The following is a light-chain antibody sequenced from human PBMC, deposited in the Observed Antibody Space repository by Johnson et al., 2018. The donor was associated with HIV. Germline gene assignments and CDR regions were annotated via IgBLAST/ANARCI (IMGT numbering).Light chain of an antibody. Sequence: QSMLTQPPSVSAAPGQKVTISCSGSSSNIGNNYVSWYQQLPGTAPKLLIYDNNKRPSGIPDRFSGSKSGPSATLGITGLPTGDEADYYCGTWDSSLSAWVFGTGTKVTVL. J-gene: IGLJ1*01. V-gene: IGLV1-51*01. CDR1: SSNIGNNY. CDR3: GTWDSSLSAWV. CDR2: DNN.